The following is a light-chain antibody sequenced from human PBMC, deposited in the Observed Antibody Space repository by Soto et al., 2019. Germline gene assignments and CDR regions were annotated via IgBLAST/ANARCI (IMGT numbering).Light chain of an antibody. CDR2: EVS. CDR1: SSDVGGYNY. Sequence: QSALTQPASVSGSPGQSITISCTGTSSDVGGYNYVSWYQQHPGKAPKLMIYEVSNRPSGVSNRFSGSKSGNTASLTISGLQAEDEVDYYGSSYTSSSTLYVFGTGTKLTVL. V-gene: IGLV2-14*01. CDR3: SSYTSSSTLYV. J-gene: IGLJ1*01.